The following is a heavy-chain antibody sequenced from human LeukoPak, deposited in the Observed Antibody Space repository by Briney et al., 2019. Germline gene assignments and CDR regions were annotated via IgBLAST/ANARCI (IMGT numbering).Heavy chain of an antibody. D-gene: IGHD3-9*01. Sequence: SVKVSCKASGGTFSSYTISWVRQAPGQGLEWMGRIIPILGIANYAQKFQGRVTITADKSTSTAYMELSSLRSDDTAVYYCARNDKSWLSDYWGQGTLVTVSS. V-gene: IGHV1-69*02. CDR3: ARNDKSWLSDY. CDR1: GGTFSSYT. CDR2: IIPILGIA. J-gene: IGHJ4*02.